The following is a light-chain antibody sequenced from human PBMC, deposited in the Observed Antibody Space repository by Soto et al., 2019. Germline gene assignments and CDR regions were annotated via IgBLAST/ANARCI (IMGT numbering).Light chain of an antibody. V-gene: IGKV1-5*03. Sequence: DIQMTQSPSTLSASVRDRVTITCRARESVSRWLAWYQQKPGRTPKLLIYQASTLETGVPSRFSGSGSGTEFTLTISSLQPDDFATYYCQQYNAYSQAFGQGTKV. CDR1: ESVSRW. J-gene: IGKJ1*01. CDR2: QAS. CDR3: QQYNAYSQA.